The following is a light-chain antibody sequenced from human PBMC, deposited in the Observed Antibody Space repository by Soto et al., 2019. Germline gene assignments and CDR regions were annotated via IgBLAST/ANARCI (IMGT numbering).Light chain of an antibody. Sequence: QSVLTQPPSVSGSPGQSVTISCTGNSSDVGSYNRVSWYQQPPGTAPKLIIYEVTNRPSGVPVRFSGSKSANMASLTISGLQAEDEADYYCASYTSSRVWVFGGGTKLTVL. CDR2: EVT. J-gene: IGLJ3*02. CDR3: ASYTSSRVWV. CDR1: SSDVGSYNR. V-gene: IGLV2-18*02.